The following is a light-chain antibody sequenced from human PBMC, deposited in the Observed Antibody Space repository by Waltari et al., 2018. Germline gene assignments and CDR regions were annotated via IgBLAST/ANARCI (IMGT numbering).Light chain of an antibody. CDR2: DAS. CDR3: QQYDNLPLT. J-gene: IGKJ3*01. V-gene: IGKV1-33*01. CDR1: QDISNY. Sequence: IQMTQSPSSLSASVGDRVTITCQASQDISNYLNLYQQKPGKAPKLLIYDASNLETGVPSRFSGSGSGTDFTFTISSLQPEDIATYYCQQYDNLPLTFGPGTKVDIK.